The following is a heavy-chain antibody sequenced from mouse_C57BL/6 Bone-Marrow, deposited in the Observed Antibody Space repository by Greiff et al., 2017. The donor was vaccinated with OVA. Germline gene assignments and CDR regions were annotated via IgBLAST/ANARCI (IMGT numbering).Heavy chain of an antibody. CDR1: GYTFTDYE. CDR3: TRSGGNWYYFDY. CDR2: IDPETGGT. J-gene: IGHJ2*01. Sequence: QVQLQQSGAELVRPGASVTLSCKASGYTFTDYEMHWVKQTPVHGLEWIGAIDPETGGTAYNQKFKGKAILTADKSSSTAYMELRSLTSEDSAVYYCTRSGGNWYYFDYWGQGTTLTVSS. V-gene: IGHV1-15*01. D-gene: IGHD4-1*01.